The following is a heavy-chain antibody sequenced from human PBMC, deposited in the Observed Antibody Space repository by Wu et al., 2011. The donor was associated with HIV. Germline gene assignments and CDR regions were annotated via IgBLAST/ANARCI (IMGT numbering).Heavy chain of an antibody. CDR3: ARSGVSAEYYFYYMND. D-gene: IGHD2-2*01. Sequence: QVQLVQSGAEVKKPGASVKISCRASGYTFISSYVHWVRQAPGQGLEWMGIISPSGHSTIYAQRFQGRVTVTRDTSTSTVYMELSSLRFDDTAVYYCARSGVSAEYYFYYMNDWGKGTTVTVPS. J-gene: IGHJ6*03. CDR2: ISPSGHST. V-gene: IGHV1-46*01. CDR1: GYTFISSY.